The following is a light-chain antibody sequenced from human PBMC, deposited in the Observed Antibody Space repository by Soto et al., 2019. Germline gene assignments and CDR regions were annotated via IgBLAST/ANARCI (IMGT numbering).Light chain of an antibody. CDR1: QNVNNW. Sequence: DIQMTQFPSALSASVGDRVTITCRASQNVNNWLAWYQHKPGKAPQLLIYGASSLQSGVPSRFGGGGSGTDFTLTISSLQPEDFATYYCQQTDTTPFTFGPGTKVDIK. CDR2: GAS. CDR3: QQTDTTPFT. J-gene: IGKJ3*01. V-gene: IGKV1-39*01.